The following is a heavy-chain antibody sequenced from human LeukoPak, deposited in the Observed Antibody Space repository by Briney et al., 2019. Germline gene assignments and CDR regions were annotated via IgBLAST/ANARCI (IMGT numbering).Heavy chain of an antibody. CDR3: ARVVRLIMITSPGWFDP. V-gene: IGHV1-69*13. D-gene: IGHD3-16*01. J-gene: IGHJ5*02. CDR2: IIPIFGTA. CDR1: GGTFSSYA. Sequence: ASVKVSCKASGGTFSSYAISWVRQAPGQGLEWMGGIIPIFGTANYAQKFQGRVTITADESTSTAYMELSSLRSEDTAVYYCARVVRLIMITSPGWFDPWGQGTLVTVSS.